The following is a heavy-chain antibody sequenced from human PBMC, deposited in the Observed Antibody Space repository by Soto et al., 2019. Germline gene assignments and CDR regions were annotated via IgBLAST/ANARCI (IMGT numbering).Heavy chain of an antibody. Sequence: GASVKVSCKASGYTFTGYYMHWVRQAPGQGLEWMGWINPNSGETIYAQKFQGRVTMTEDTSTDTAYMELSSLRSEDTAVYYCATRADYCSGGSCYQIFDYWGQGTLVTVSS. CDR3: ATRADYCSGGSCYQIFDY. CDR1: GYTFTGYY. D-gene: IGHD2-15*01. V-gene: IGHV1-2*02. J-gene: IGHJ4*02. CDR2: INPNSGET.